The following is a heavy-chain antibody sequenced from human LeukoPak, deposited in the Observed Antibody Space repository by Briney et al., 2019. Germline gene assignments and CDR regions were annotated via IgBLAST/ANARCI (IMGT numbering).Heavy chain of an antibody. D-gene: IGHD1-26*01. CDR2: IFYSGST. J-gene: IGHJ5*02. CDR1: GGSVSSDSYY. V-gene: IGHV4-61*01. Sequence: SETLSLTCTVSGGSVSSDSYYWSWIRQPPGKGLEWIGSIFYSGSTNYNPSLKSRVTISVDTSKNQFSLKLSSVTAADTAVYYCARYSGSWQYNWFDPWGQGTLVTVSS. CDR3: ARYSGSWQYNWFDP.